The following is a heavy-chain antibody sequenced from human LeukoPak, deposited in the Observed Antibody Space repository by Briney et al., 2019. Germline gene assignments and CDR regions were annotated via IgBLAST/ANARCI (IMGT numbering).Heavy chain of an antibody. CDR2: IWYDGSNK. J-gene: IGHJ6*02. Sequence: GGSLRLSCAASGFTFSSYGMHWVRQAPGKGLEWVAVIWYDGSNKYYADSVKGRFTISRDNSKNTLYLQMNSLRAEDTAVYYCARDGEEYYYYGMDVWGQGTMVTVSS. CDR3: ARDGEEYYYYGMDV. CDR1: GFTFSSYG. V-gene: IGHV3-33*01. D-gene: IGHD3-3*01.